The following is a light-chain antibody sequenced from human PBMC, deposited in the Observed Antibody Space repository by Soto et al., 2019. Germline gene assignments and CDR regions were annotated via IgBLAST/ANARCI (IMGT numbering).Light chain of an antibody. Sequence: DTVLTQSPGTLSLSPGERATLSCRASQSVSSYLAWYQQKPGQAPRLLIYDASNRATGIPARFSGSGSGTDFTLTISSLEPEDFAVYYCQQRSNWRGTFGQGTRLEIK. CDR3: QQRSNWRGT. CDR2: DAS. V-gene: IGKV3-11*01. CDR1: QSVSSY. J-gene: IGKJ5*01.